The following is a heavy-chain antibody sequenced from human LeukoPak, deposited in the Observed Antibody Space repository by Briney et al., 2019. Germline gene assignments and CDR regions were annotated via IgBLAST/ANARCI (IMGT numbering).Heavy chain of an antibody. D-gene: IGHD3-22*01. Sequence: GGSLRLSCAASGFTFSSYGMHWVRQAPGKGLEWVAVISYDGSNKYYADSVKGRFTISRDNSKNTLYLQMNSLRAEDTAVYYCAKEGDYYDSSGYYKSPNWFDPWGQGTLVTVSS. CDR2: ISYDGSNK. J-gene: IGHJ5*02. V-gene: IGHV3-30*18. CDR1: GFTFSSYG. CDR3: AKEGDYYDSSGYYKSPNWFDP.